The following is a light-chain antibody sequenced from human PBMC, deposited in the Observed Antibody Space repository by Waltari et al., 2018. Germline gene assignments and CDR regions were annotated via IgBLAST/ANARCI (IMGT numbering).Light chain of an antibody. CDR1: SSKIGAGYD. J-gene: IGLJ1*01. CDR2: GNT. Sequence: QSVLTQPPSVSGAPGQRVTMSCTGSSSKIGAGYDVHWYQQLPGTAPKLLIHGNTNRPSGVPDRFPGSKSGTSASLAITGLQAEDEADYYCQSYDGSLSGSKVFGTGTKVTVL. CDR3: QSYDGSLSGSKV. V-gene: IGLV1-40*01.